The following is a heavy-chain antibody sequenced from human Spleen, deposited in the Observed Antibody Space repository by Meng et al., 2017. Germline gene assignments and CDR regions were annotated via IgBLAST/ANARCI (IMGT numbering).Heavy chain of an antibody. V-gene: IGHV4/OR15-8*02. CDR3: ASWIYSCGWQ. Sequence: VQLQESGPGLVKPSGTLSLTCVVSGGSISSIDWWSWVRQPPGKGLEWIGEIYHGGDTNYNPSLKSRVTIAIDRSKNQFSLKLSSVTAADTAVYYCASWIYSCGWQWGQGTLVRLL. CDR2: IYHGGDT. D-gene: IGHD6-19*01. J-gene: IGHJ4*02. CDR1: GGSISSIDW.